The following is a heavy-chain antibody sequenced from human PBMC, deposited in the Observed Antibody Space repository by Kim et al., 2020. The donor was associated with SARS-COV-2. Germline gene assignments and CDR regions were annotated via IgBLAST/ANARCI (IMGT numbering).Heavy chain of an antibody. Sequence: ASVKVSCKASGYTFTSYGISWVRQAPGQGLEWMGWISAYNGNTNYAQKLQGRVTMTTDTSTSTAYMELRSLRSDDTAVYYCARGYLHYYDSSGYYYGAPGRGSSLYYYGMDVWGQGTTVTVSS. V-gene: IGHV1-18*01. CDR3: ARGYLHYYDSSGYYYGAPGRGSSLYYYGMDV. CDR2: ISAYNGNT. D-gene: IGHD3-22*01. CDR1: GYTFTSYG. J-gene: IGHJ6*02.